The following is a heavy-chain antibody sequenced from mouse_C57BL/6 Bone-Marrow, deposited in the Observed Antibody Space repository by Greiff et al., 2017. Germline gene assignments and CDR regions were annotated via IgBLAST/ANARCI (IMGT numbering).Heavy chain of an antibody. CDR2: IYPGSGST. D-gene: IGHD2-3*01. V-gene: IGHV1-55*01. Sequence: QVHVKQPGAELVKPGASVKMSCKASGYTFTSYWITWVKQRPGQGLAWIGDIYPGSGSTNYNEKFKSKATLTVDTSSSTAYMQLSSLTSEDSAVYYCARRGWLLRDFDYWGQGTTLTVSS. CDR1: GYTFTSYW. CDR3: ARRGWLLRDFDY. J-gene: IGHJ2*01.